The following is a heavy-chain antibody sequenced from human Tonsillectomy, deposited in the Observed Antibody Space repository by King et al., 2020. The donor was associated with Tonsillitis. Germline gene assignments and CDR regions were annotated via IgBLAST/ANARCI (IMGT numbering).Heavy chain of an antibody. V-gene: IGHV3-23*04. CDR2: ISGGGAGT. Sequence: VQLVESGGGLVQPGGSLRLSCAAAGFTFSSYAMTWVRQAPGKGLELVSGISGGGAGTYYRGPVKGLFTSSRGNSKKTVYLQVNSLRAGDTAVYYCAKVIGPGRSLPDAFDVWGQGTMVTVSS. CDR1: GFTFSSYA. D-gene: IGHD3-10*01. J-gene: IGHJ3*01. CDR3: AKVIGPGRSLPDAFDV.